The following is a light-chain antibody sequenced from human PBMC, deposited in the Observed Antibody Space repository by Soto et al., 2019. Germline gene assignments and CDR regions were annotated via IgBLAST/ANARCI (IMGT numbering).Light chain of an antibody. J-gene: IGKJ1*01. CDR1: QTVSSSS. CDR3: QQYGSSPRT. Sequence: EIVLVQSPRTMSLSRGVKATRFCWASQTVSSSSLAWYQQKPGQAPRLLIYGASSRATGVPDRFSGSGSGTDFTLTISRLEPEDFAVYYCQQYGSSPRTFGQGTEVDIK. V-gene: IGKV3-20*01. CDR2: GAS.